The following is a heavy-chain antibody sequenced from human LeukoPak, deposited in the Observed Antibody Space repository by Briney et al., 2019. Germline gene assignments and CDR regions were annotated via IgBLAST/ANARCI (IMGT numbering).Heavy chain of an antibody. Sequence: GGSLRLSCAASGFTVSSNYMNWVRQAPGKGLEWVSIIYSGGTTYYADSVKGRSTISRDYSKNTLYLQMNSLRAEDTAVYYCARGNYLDYWGQGTLVTVSS. CDR2: IYSGGTT. V-gene: IGHV3-53*01. CDR3: ARGNYLDY. J-gene: IGHJ4*02. CDR1: GFTVSSNY.